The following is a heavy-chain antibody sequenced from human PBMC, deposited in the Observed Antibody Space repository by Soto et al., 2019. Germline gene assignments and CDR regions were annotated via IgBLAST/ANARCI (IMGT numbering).Heavy chain of an antibody. J-gene: IGHJ6*03. CDR1: GGSISSYY. Sequence: SETLSLTCTVSGGSISSYYWSWIRQPPGKGLEWIGYIYYSGSTNYNPSLKSRVTISVDTSKNQFSRKLSSVTAADTAVYYCARASAGPSSSWYYYYYYYMDVWGKGTTVTVSS. CDR2: IYYSGST. CDR3: ARASAGPSSSWYYYYYYYMDV. D-gene: IGHD6-13*01. V-gene: IGHV4-59*01.